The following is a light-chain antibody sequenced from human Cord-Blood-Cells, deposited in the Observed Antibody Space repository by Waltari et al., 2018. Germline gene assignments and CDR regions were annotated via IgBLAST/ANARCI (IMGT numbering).Light chain of an antibody. CDR3: SSYTSSSTWV. CDR2: DVS. Sequence: QSALTQPASVSGSPGQSITISCTGTSSDVGGYNYVSWYQHHPGKAPKLMIYDVSNQPSGVSNRFSGSKSGNTASLTISGLQAEDEADYYCSSYTSSSTWVFGGGTKLTVL. J-gene: IGLJ3*02. CDR1: SSDVGGYNY. V-gene: IGLV2-14*03.